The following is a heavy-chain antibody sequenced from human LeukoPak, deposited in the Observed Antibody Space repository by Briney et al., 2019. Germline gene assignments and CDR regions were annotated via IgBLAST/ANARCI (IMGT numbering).Heavy chain of an antibody. D-gene: IGHD5-12*01. CDR1: GFTFSSYG. V-gene: IGHV3-33*01. CDR3: ARWDFGEWLHNYYYGMDV. CDR2: IWYDGSNK. Sequence: GRSLRLSCAASGFTFSSYGMHWVRQAPGKGLEWVAVIWYDGSNKYYADSVKGRFTISRDNSKNTLYLQMNSLRAEDTAVYYCARWDFGEWLHNYYYGMDVWGQGTTVTVSS. J-gene: IGHJ6*02.